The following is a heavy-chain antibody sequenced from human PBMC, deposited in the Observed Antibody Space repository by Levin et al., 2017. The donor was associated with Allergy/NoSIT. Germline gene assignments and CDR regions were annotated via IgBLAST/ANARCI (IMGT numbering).Heavy chain of an antibody. J-gene: IGHJ6*02. CDR1: GYSFSTYA. D-gene: IGHD1-26*01. CDR3: ARDRAIEGKNYYYVMDV. CDR2: INAGNGDT. Sequence: ASVKVSCKASGYSFSTYAIHWVRQAPGQRLEWMGWINAGNGDTKYSQKFQGRVIITRDTSASTAYLELNSLRSEDTAVYYCARDRAIEGKNYYYVMDVWGQGTTVTVSS. V-gene: IGHV1-3*01.